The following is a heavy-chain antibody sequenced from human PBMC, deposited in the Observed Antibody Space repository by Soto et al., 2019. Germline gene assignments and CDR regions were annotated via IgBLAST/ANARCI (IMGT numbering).Heavy chain of an antibody. CDR3: ARDASGPSDY. V-gene: IGHV3-53*01. J-gene: IGHJ4*02. D-gene: IGHD6-19*01. Sequence: GGSLRLSCSVAGFTVIESMSWVRQAPGKGLECVSFIHSDGSTHYTDSVRGRFTISRDNSKNTLYLQMDRLRVDDTAVYFCARDASGPSDYWGQGTLVTVSS. CDR1: GFTVIES. CDR2: IHSDGST.